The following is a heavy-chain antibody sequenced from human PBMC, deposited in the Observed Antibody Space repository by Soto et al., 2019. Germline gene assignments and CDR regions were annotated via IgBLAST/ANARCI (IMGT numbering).Heavy chain of an antibody. CDR2: IDPSDSYT. V-gene: IGHV5-10-1*01. CDR3: ARQLGGKGAARLLPDY. J-gene: IGHJ4*02. D-gene: IGHD6-6*01. CDR1: GYSFTSYW. Sequence: AGESLKISCKGSGYSFTSYWISWVRQMPGKGLEWMGRIDPSDSYTNYSPSFQGHVTISADKSISTAYLQWSSLKASDTAMYYCARQLGGKGAARLLPDYWGQGTLVTVSS.